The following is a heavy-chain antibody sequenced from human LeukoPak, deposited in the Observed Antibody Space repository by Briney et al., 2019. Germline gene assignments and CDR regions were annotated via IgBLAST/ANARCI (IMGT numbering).Heavy chain of an antibody. J-gene: IGHJ5*02. CDR3: ARDLDWGAFDA. Sequence: GGTLRLSCAASGFTFSSYGMSWVRQAPGKGLEWVSAISGSGGSTYYADSVKGRFTISRDNSKNTVSLHMNSLRAEDTALYYCARDLDWGAFDAWGQGTLVTVSS. V-gene: IGHV3-23*01. D-gene: IGHD3-9*01. CDR1: GFTFSSYG. CDR2: ISGSGGST.